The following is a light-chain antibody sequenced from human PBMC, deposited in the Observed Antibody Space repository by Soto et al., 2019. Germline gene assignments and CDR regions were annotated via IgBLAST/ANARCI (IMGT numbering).Light chain of an antibody. J-gene: IGLJ1*01. Sequence: QSALTQPASVSGSPGQSITISCTGTSSDVVGYNYVSWYQHHPGKAPKLMIYDVSNRPSGVSNRFSGSKSGNTASLTISELQPEDEADYYCSSYTTSNTRQIVFGTGTKVTVL. V-gene: IGLV2-14*03. CDR2: DVS. CDR3: SSYTTSNTRQIV. CDR1: SSDVVGYNY.